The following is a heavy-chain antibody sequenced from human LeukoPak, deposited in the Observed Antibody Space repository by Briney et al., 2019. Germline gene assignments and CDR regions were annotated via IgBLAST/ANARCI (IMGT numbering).Heavy chain of an antibody. CDR1: GFTFSNYW. J-gene: IGHJ4*01. CDR3: VGAPNRDFLDV. Sequence: AGGSLRLSCAASGFTFSNYWMSWVRQAPGKGLEWVANIKEDGREENYVDSVKARFTISRDSAKSSVYLQMNSLRVADTAVYFCVGAPNRDFLDVWGHGALVTVSS. CDR2: IKEDGREE. D-gene: IGHD1-14*01. V-gene: IGHV3-7*01.